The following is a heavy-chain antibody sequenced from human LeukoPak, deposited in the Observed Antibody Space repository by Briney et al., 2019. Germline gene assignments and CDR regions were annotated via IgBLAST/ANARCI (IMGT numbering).Heavy chain of an antibody. CDR2: ICPGGTIT. J-gene: IGHJ4*02. CDR1: GFTFSNYC. CDR3: VRDFRSADY. Sequence: GVSLRLSCTASGFTFSNYCMHRVRQTPGKGLIWVSRICPGGTITNYADSVKGRFTISRDDAKNMMFLQMNSLRADDTAVYYCVRDFRSADYWGQGILVTVSS. V-gene: IGHV3-74*01.